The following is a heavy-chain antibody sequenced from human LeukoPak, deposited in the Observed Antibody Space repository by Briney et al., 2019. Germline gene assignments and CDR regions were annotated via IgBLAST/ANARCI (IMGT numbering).Heavy chain of an antibody. D-gene: IGHD3-3*01. Sequence: GGSLRLSXAASGFTFSSYAMSWVSQAPGKGLEWVSAISGSGGSTYYADSVKGRFTISRDNSKNTLYLQMNSLRAEDTAVYYCAKDLESLLFWSGSPSWFDPWGQGTLVTVSS. J-gene: IGHJ5*02. CDR1: GFTFSSYA. CDR3: AKDLESLLFWSGSPSWFDP. CDR2: ISGSGGST. V-gene: IGHV3-23*01.